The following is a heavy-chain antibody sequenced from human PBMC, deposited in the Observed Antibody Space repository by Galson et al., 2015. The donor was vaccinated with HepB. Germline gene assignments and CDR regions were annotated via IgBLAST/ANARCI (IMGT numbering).Heavy chain of an antibody. D-gene: IGHD3-3*01. V-gene: IGHV4-59*01. CDR2: ISYSGST. J-gene: IGHJ4*02. Sequence: ETLSLTCTVSGGSIRSYDWSWIRQPPGKGLEWIGYISYSGSTTYNPSLKSRVTISVDQSKNQFPLKLSSVAAADTAVYYCARGSGYYLHWGQGTLVTVSS. CDR3: ARGSGYYLH. CDR1: GGSIRSYD.